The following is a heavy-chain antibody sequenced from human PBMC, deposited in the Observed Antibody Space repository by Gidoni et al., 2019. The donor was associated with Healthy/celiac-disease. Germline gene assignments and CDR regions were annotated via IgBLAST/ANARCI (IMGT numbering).Heavy chain of an antibody. D-gene: IGHD3-10*01. CDR1: GFAFSSYA. J-gene: IGHJ4*02. V-gene: IGHV3-23*04. Sequence: EVQLVGSGGGLVQPGGSLRLSCAASGFAFSSYAMSWVRQAPGKGLEWVSAISGSGGSTYYADSVKGRFTSSRDNSKNTLYLQMNSLRAEDTAVYYCAKDRFGESLPDYWGQGTLVTVSS. CDR2: ISGSGGST. CDR3: AKDRFGESLPDY.